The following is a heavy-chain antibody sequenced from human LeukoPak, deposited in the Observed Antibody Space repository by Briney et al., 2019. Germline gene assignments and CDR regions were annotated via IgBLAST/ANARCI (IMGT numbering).Heavy chain of an antibody. CDR3: ARASPLSCSGGSCYSGAFDI. Sequence: AGGSLRLSCAASGFTFDDYGMSWVRQAPGKGLEWVSGINWNGGSTGYADSVKGRFTISRDNAKNSLYLQMNSLRAEDTAVYYCARASPLSCSGGSCYSGAFDIWGQGTMVTVSS. J-gene: IGHJ3*02. V-gene: IGHV3-20*04. CDR1: GFTFDDYG. D-gene: IGHD2-15*01. CDR2: INWNGGST.